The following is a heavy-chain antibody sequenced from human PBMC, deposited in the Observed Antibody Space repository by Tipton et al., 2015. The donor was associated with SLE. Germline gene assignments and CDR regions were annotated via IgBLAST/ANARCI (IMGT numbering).Heavy chain of an antibody. D-gene: IGHD6-19*01. CDR2: IESDGRST. V-gene: IGHV3-74*01. CDR3: ARAFRLDLDSFDI. Sequence: SLRLSCAASGFSFSSYYMNWVRQGPGKGLVWVSRIESDGRSTAYADSVKGRITVSRDNAQDTLFLQMDSLRPDDSGVYYCARAFRLDLDSFDIWSQGTTVTVS. J-gene: IGHJ3*02. CDR1: GFSFSSYY.